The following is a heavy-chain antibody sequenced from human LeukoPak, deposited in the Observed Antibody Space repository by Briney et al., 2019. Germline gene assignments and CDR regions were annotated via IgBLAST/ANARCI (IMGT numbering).Heavy chain of an antibody. CDR2: TYYRSKWYN. CDR3: AREPRLKNIFRLTVSYFDY. V-gene: IGHV6-1*01. Sequence: SQTLSLTCAISGDSVSINSAAWNWIRQSPSRGLEWLGRTYYRSKWYNDYAVSVKSRITINPDTSKNQFSLQLNSVTPEDTAVYYCAREPRLKNIFRLTVSYFDYWAQGTLVTVSS. J-gene: IGHJ4*02. CDR1: GDSVSINSAA. D-gene: IGHD3-9*01.